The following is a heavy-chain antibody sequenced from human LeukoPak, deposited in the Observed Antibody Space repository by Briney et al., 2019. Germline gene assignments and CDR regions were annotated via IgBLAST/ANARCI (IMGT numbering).Heavy chain of an antibody. CDR2: IYYSGST. CDR3: ARDPCGGDCYSGNWFDP. J-gene: IGHJ5*02. Sequence: NSSETLSLTCTVSGGSISSSSYYWGWIRQPPGKGLEWIGSIYYSGSTYYNPSLKSRVTISVDTSKNQFSLKLSSVTAADTAVYYCARDPCGGDCYSGNWFDPWGQGTLVTVSS. V-gene: IGHV4-39*07. D-gene: IGHD2-21*02. CDR1: GGSISSSSYY.